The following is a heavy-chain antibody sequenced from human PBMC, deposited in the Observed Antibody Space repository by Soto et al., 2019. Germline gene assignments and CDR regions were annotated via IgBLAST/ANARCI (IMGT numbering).Heavy chain of an antibody. CDR3: AGGEQQLVSYYYYGMDV. CDR2: IIPIFGTA. D-gene: IGHD6-13*01. Sequence: GASVKVSCKASGGTFSSYAISWVRQAPGQGLEWMGGIIPIFGTANYAQKFQGRVTITADESTSTAYMELSSLRSEDTAVYYCAGGEQQLVSYYYYGMDVWGQGTTVTVSS. CDR1: GGTFSSYA. V-gene: IGHV1-69*13. J-gene: IGHJ6*02.